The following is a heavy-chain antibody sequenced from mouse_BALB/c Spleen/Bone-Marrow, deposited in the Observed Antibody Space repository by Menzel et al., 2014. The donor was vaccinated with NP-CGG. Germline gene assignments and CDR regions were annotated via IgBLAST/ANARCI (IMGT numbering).Heavy chain of an antibody. CDR1: GYAFTSYN. CDR2: IGPYNGGT. CDR3: ARSILGAMDY. D-gene: IGHD4-1*01. V-gene: IGHV1S135*01. Sequence: LQESGPELVKPGASVKVSCKASGYAFTSYNMYWVKQSHGKSLEWIGYIGPYNGGTSYNQKFKGKATLTVDKSSSTAYMHLNSLTSEDSAVYYCARSILGAMDYWGQGTSVTVSS. J-gene: IGHJ4*01.